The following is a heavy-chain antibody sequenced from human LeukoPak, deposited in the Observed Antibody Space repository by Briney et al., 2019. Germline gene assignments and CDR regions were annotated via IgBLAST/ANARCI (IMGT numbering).Heavy chain of an antibody. D-gene: IGHD5-12*01. CDR1: GFSLSNYW. J-gene: IGHJ6*02. V-gene: IGHV3-7*01. Sequence: PGGSLRLSCAASGFSLSNYWMTWVRQAPGKGLEWVANIKQDGSEKNYVDSVKGRFTISRDNSKNTLYLQMNSLRAEDTAVYYCARDALGRGYDFGYYYYGMDVWGQGTTVTVSS. CDR3: ARDALGRGYDFGYYYYGMDV. CDR2: IKQDGSEK.